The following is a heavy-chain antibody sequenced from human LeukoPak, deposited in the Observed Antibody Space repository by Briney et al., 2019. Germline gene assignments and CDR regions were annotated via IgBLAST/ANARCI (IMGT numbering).Heavy chain of an antibody. CDR1: GGSISSYY. Sequence: LSLTCTVSGGSISSYYWSWIRQPPGKGLEWVAVISYDGSNKYYADSVKGRFTISRDNSKNTLYLQMNSLRAEDTAVYYCARSTTYYDILTVTEPWGQGTLVTVSS. CDR3: ARSTTYYDILTVTEP. J-gene: IGHJ5*02. D-gene: IGHD3-9*01. V-gene: IGHV3-30-3*01. CDR2: ISYDGSNK.